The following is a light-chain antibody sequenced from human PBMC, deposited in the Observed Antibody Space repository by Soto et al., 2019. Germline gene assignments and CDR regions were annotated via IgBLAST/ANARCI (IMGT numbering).Light chain of an antibody. J-gene: IGKJ3*01. CDR2: DAS. CDR1: QSVSNY. V-gene: IGKV3-11*01. CDR3: QQRSNWPT. Sequence: EIVLTQSPATLSLSPGERATLSCRASQSVSNYLAWYQQKPDQAPRLLIYDASNRATGIPARCSGSGSGTDFTVTISSLEPEDFAVYYCQQRSNWPTFGPGSKVDI.